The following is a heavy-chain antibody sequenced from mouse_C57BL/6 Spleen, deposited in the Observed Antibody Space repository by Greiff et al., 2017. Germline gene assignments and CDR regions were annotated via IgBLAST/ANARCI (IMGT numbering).Heavy chain of an antibody. CDR3: AREETYYSNGAWFAY. J-gene: IGHJ3*01. D-gene: IGHD2-5*01. Sequence: QVQLKESGPGLVQPSQSLSITCTVSGFSLTSYGVHWVRQSPGKGLEWLGVIWSGGSTDYNAAFISRLSISKDNSKSQVFFKMNSLQADDTAIYYCAREETYYSNGAWFAYWGQGTLVTVSA. V-gene: IGHV2-2*01. CDR2: IWSGGST. CDR1: GFSLTSYG.